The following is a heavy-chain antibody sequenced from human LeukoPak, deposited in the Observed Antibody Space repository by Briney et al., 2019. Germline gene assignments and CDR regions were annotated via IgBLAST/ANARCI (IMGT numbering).Heavy chain of an antibody. V-gene: IGHV4-34*01. CDR3: ARGPGYSYDSFDY. D-gene: IGHD5-18*01. J-gene: IGHJ4*02. Sequence: SETLSLTCAVYGGSFSGYYWSWIRQPPGKGLEWIGEINHSGSTNYNPSLKSRVTISVDTSTNQFSLKLSSVTAAATAVYYCARGPGYSYDSFDYWGQGTLVTVSS. CDR2: INHSGST. CDR1: GGSFSGYY.